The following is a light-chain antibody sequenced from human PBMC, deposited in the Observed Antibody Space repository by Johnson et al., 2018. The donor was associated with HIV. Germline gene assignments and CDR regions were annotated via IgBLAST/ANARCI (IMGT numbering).Light chain of an antibody. J-gene: IGLJ1*01. V-gene: IGLV1-51*02. CDR2: ENN. CDR1: SSNIGTNY. Sequence: QSLLTQPPSVSAAPGQNVTISCSGGSSNIGTNYVSWYQQFPGTAPKLLIYENNKRPSGIPDRFSGSKSGTSATLGITGLQTGDEADYYCGTWDASLSAGGVFGTGTKVTVL. CDR3: GTWDASLSAGGV.